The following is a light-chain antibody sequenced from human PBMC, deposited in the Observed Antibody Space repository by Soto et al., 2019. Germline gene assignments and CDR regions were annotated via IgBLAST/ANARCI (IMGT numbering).Light chain of an antibody. J-gene: IGKJ3*01. Sequence: DXXMTQSPSSVSASVGDRVTITCRASQDISGWLAWFQQKPGKAPKLLIYDASNLQSGVPPRFSGSGSGTDFTLTISSLQPEDFATYYCQQAYSLPFTFGPGTKVDIK. CDR2: DAS. V-gene: IGKV1-12*02. CDR1: QDISGW. CDR3: QQAYSLPFT.